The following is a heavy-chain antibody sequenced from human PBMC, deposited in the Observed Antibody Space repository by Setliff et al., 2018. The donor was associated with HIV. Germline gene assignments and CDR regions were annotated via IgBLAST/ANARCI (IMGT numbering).Heavy chain of an antibody. Sequence: ASVKVSCKASGYTFTRHYLHWVRLAPGQGLEWMGWISTYNGNTNYAQKLQGRVTMTTDTSTTTAYMELRSLKSEDTAIYYCAREPPRRRGTVAEDYWGQGTLVTVSS. CDR2: ISTYNGNT. J-gene: IGHJ4*02. CDR1: GYTFTRHY. CDR3: AREPPRRRGTVAEDY. V-gene: IGHV1-18*04. D-gene: IGHD1-26*01.